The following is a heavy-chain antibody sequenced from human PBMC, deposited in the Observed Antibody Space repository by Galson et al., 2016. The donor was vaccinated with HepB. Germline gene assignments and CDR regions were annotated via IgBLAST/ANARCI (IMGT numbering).Heavy chain of an antibody. V-gene: IGHV4-59*01. Sequence: LSLTCTVSGGSISTYYWSWIRQPPGKGLEWIGYIHHSGSTNYKPSLKSRVIISMDTSKNQFSLNLNSVTTADTAVYYCARVGRWEPYNWFDPWGQGTQVTVSS. CDR3: ARVGRWEPYNWFDP. D-gene: IGHD1-26*01. J-gene: IGHJ5*02. CDR2: IHHSGST. CDR1: GGSISTYY.